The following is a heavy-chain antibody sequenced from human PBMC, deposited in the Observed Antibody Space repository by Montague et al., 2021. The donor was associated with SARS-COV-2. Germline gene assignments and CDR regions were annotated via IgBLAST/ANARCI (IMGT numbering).Heavy chain of an antibody. V-gene: IGHV4-39*01. J-gene: IGHJ5*02. Sequence: SETLSLTCTVSGGSISSSSYYWGWIRQPPGKGLEWIGSIYYSGSTYYNPSLKSRVTISVDTSKNQFYMKLSSVTAADTAVYYCARHLVYCRSTSCYEGRFGPWGQGTLVTVSS. CDR2: IYYSGST. CDR3: ARHLVYCRSTSCYEGRFGP. D-gene: IGHD2-2*01. CDR1: GGSISSSSYY.